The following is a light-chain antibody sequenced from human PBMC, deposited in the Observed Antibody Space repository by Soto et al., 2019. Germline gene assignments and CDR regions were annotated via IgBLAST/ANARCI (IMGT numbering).Light chain of an antibody. J-gene: IGKJ1*01. CDR2: DAS. V-gene: IGKV1-5*01. CDR1: QSISSW. CDR3: QQYENYWT. Sequence: DIQMTHSPSTLSATAGYRFTITCRASQSISSWLAWYQQKPGKAPKLLIYDASNLESGVPSRLSGSGSGTEFTLTISNMKPDDIATYYCQQYENYWTFGQGTQVDIK.